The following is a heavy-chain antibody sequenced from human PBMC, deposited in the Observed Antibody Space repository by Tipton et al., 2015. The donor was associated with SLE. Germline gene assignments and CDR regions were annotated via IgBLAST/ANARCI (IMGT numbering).Heavy chain of an antibody. CDR1: GFTFDAYA. CDR2: ISGDGGST. V-gene: IGHV3-43*02. CDR3: ARDDTAMGTGAVDI. D-gene: IGHD5-18*01. Sequence: SLRLSCAASGFTFDAYAMHWVRQAPGKGLEWVSLISGDGGSTYYADSVKGRFTISRDNSKNSLYLQMNSLRTEDTALYYCARDDTAMGTGAVDIWGQGTMVTVSS. J-gene: IGHJ3*02.